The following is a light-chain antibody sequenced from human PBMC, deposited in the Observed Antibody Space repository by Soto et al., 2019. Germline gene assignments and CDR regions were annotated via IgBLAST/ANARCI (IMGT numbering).Light chain of an antibody. Sequence: DIQMTQSPSTLSASVGDRVTITCRASQSISSWLAWYQQKPGKAPKLLIYKASSLESGVPSRFSGSGSGTEFTLTISSLQPDDFATYYCYQYSSPPWTFGQGTKVESK. CDR3: YQYSSPPWT. CDR2: KAS. V-gene: IGKV1-5*03. CDR1: QSISSW. J-gene: IGKJ1*01.